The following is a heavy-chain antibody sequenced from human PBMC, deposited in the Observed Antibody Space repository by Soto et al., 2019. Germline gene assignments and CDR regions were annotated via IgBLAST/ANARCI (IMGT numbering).Heavy chain of an antibody. CDR2: IYYSGST. V-gene: IGHV4-31*03. D-gene: IGHD2-21*01. CDR3: ARDVWPYYFDY. Sequence: QVQLQESGPGLVRSSQTLSLTCTVSGGSISSGGYHWNWIRQHPGKGLAWIGNIYYSGSTYYNPALKSRVTISIDTSKNRFSLKLSSVTAADTAVYYCARDVWPYYFDYWGQGTLVTVSS. CDR1: GGSISSGGYH. J-gene: IGHJ4*02.